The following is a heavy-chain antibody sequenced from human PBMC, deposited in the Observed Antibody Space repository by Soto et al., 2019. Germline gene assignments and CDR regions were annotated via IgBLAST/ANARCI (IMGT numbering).Heavy chain of an antibody. V-gene: IGHV4-31*03. CDR2: SYYIGST. CDR1: GGSIRNGGYY. CDR3: ARSVFP. Sequence: SETLSLTCTVSGGSIRNGGYYWNWIRQHPGKGLEWIGYSYYIGSTYYNPSPKSRVTISLDTSKNQFSLKLSSVTAADTAVYYCARSVFPWGQGNLVTVSS. J-gene: IGHJ5*02.